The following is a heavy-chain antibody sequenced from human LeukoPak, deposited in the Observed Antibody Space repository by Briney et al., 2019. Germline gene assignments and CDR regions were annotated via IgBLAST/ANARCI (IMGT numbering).Heavy chain of an antibody. Sequence: GGSLRLSCEASGFIFSTYSMNWVRQAPGKGLEWVSYISSSSSTIYYADSVKGRFTISIDNAKNSLSLQMNSLRAEDTAVFYCARQSRPGYFDYWGQGTLVTVSS. CDR3: ARQSRPGYFDY. CDR2: ISSSSSTI. CDR1: GFIFSTYS. J-gene: IGHJ4*02. V-gene: IGHV3-48*01.